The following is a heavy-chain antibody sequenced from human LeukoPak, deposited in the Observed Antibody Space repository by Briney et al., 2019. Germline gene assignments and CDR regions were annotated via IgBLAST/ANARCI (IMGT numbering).Heavy chain of an antibody. D-gene: IGHD3-10*01. Sequence: ASVTVSCKVSGYTLTELSMHWVRQAPGKGLEWMGDFNPEDGEKIYEETFQGRGTMTEDKSTETDYMEMRSMRSEDTALYYCATVSLGSGSYYKPNWFDPWGQGTLVTVSS. CDR1: GYTLTELS. V-gene: IGHV1-24*01. J-gene: IGHJ5*02. CDR3: ATVSLGSGSYYKPNWFDP. CDR2: FNPEDGEK.